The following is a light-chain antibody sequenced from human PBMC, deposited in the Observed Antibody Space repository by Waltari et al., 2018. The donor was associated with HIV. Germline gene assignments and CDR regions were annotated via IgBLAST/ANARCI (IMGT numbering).Light chain of an antibody. CDR2: DVS. V-gene: IGLV2-11*01. CDR3: CSYAGSYTMV. CDR1: SSDVGGYKF. J-gene: IGLJ2*01. Sequence: QSALTQPRSVSGSPGQSVTISCTGSSSDVGGYKFVSWYQQHPGKAPTVRIHDVSERPSGCPDRFSGSKSGNTASLTISGLQAEDDADYYCCSYAGSYTMVFGGGTKLTVL.